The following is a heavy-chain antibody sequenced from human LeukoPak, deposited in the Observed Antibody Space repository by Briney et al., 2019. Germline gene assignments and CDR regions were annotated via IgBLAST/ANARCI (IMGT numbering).Heavy chain of an antibody. CDR1: GFSLSDYY. J-gene: IGHJ1*01. V-gene: IGHV3-11*06. CDR2: ISSSSDYK. D-gene: IGHD3/OR15-3a*01. Sequence: GGSLRLSCAASGFSLSDYYMSWIRQTPEEGLEWLSYISSSSDYKNYADSLKGRFTISRDNAKNSVYLQMNSLRAEDTDVYYCARQGLYDSSDFWTFQHWGQGTLVTVSS. CDR3: ARQGLYDSSDFWTFQH.